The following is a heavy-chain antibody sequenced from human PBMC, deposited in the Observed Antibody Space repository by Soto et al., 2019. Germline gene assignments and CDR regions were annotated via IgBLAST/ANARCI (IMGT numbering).Heavy chain of an antibody. Sequence: GGSLRLSCAASGFTFSSYGMHWVRQAPGKGLEWVAVISYDGSNKNYADSVKGRCPISRDNSKNTLYLQMNSQRAEDTAVYYCATGRRWQLGTCFDYWGQGTLVTVSS. J-gene: IGHJ4*02. CDR1: GFTFSSYG. CDR2: ISYDGSNK. CDR3: ATGRRWQLGTCFDY. D-gene: IGHD1-26*01. V-gene: IGHV3-30*03.